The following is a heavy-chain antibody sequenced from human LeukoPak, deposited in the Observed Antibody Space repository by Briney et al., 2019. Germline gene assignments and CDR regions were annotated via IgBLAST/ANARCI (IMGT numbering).Heavy chain of an antibody. CDR1: GFTFSNYW. D-gene: IGHD1-20*01. CDR3: ARIWYFGDNNWRYFDY. Sequence: GGSLRLSCAASGFTFSNYWMSWVRQAPGKGLEWVANIDPDGSETQYVGSVKGRFTTSRDNAKNSLYPQMNSLRAEDTAIYYCARIWYFGDNNWRYFDYWGQGALVTVSS. J-gene: IGHJ4*02. V-gene: IGHV3-7*01. CDR2: IDPDGSET.